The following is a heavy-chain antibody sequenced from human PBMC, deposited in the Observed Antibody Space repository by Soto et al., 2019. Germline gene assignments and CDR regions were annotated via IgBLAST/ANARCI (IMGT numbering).Heavy chain of an antibody. J-gene: IGHJ4*02. CDR2: IYYSGTT. D-gene: IGHD5-12*01. Sequence: SETLSLTCTFFVDSISSSIDYCGWIRQPPGEGLEWIGSIYYSGTTYYNPSLKSRVTISVDTSKNHFSLELNYVTAADTAVYYCARQIMWIRNANNDYWGQGTLVTVSS. CDR3: ARQIMWIRNANNDY. CDR1: VDSISSSIDY. V-gene: IGHV4-39*01.